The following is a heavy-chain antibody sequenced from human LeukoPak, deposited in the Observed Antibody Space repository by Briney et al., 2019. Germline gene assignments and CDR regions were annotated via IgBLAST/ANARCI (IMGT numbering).Heavy chain of an antibody. J-gene: IGHJ4*02. CDR2: IYPGGSDT. CDR1: GSSFTSYW. V-gene: IGHV5-51*01. CDR3: ASGRFGELNLDY. D-gene: IGHD3-10*01. Sequence: HGESLKISGRGPGSSFTSYWIGWARQLPGKGLEWMGIIYPGGSDTRYSPSFQGQVTISADKSISTAYLQWSSLKASDTAMYYCASGRFGELNLDYWGQGTLVTASS.